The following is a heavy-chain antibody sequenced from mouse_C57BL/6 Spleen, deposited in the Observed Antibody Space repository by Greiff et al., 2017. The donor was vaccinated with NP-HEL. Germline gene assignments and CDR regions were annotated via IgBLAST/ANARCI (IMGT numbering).Heavy chain of an antibody. CDR3: ARAYYSNYERSMDY. CDR1: GYSITSGYY. CDR2: ISYDGSN. Sequence: EVQVVESGPGLVKPSQSLSLTCSVTGYSITSGYYWNWIRQFPGNKLEWMGYISYDGSNNYNPSLKNRISITRDTSKNQFFLKLNSVTTEDTATYYCARAYYSNYERSMDYWGQGTSVTVSS. V-gene: IGHV3-6*01. D-gene: IGHD2-5*01. J-gene: IGHJ4*01.